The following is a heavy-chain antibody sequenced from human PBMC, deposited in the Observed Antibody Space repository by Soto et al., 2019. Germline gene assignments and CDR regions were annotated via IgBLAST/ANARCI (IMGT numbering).Heavy chain of an antibody. CDR3: GSVRPSGYVLS. CDR1: GGSLSSYY. D-gene: IGHD6-25*01. Sequence: SETLSLTCTVSGGSLSSYYWTWIRQSPGKGLEWIGYVYFSGNTNYNPSLKSRVTISIDASKNQFSLRLASVTAADTAFYYCGSVRPSGYVLSWGQGTLVTVSS. CDR2: VYFSGNT. J-gene: IGHJ5*02. V-gene: IGHV4-59*01.